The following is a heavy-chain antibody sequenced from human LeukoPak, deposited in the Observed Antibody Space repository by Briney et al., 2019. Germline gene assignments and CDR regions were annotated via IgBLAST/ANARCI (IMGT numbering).Heavy chain of an antibody. CDR1: GFTFSSYA. V-gene: IGHV3-23*01. J-gene: IGHJ5*02. CDR3: AKDFSSGTYYDYVWGSYRPNWFDP. D-gene: IGHD3-16*02. CDR2: ISGSGGST. Sequence: GGSLRLSCAASGFTFSSYAMSWVRQAPGKGLEWVSAISGSGGSTYYAGSVKGRFTISRDNSKNTLYLQMNSLRAEDTAVYYCAKDFSSGTYYDYVWGSYRPNWFDPWGQGTLVTVSS.